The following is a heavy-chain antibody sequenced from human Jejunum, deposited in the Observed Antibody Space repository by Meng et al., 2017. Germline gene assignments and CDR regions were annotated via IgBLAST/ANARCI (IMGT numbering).Heavy chain of an antibody. V-gene: IGHV3-13*01. CDR3: ARETLDMDSSDWNDWNFDL. J-gene: IGHJ2*01. CDR2: IGRGGDT. D-gene: IGHD3-22*01. Sequence: GESLKISCVASGFTFRKYDMHWVRQAPGKGLEWVSAIGRGGDTYYPGSVKGRFTISREDVKNSVYLNMDSLTAGDTAVYYCARETLDMDSSDWNDWNFDLWGRGTLVTVSS. CDR1: GFTFRKYD.